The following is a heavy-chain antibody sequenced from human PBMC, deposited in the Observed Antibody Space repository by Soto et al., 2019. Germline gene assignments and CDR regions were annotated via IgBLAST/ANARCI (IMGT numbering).Heavy chain of an antibody. CDR2: ISVDGGDT. CDR1: GFTLSDYW. CDR3: ARPPEQRPIDY. Sequence: EVQLVESGGGLVQPGGSLSLSCAASGFTLSDYWMHWVRQVPGKGLLWVSRISVDGGDTTYADSVRGRFTISRDNAKNTLYLQMDTLRAEDTAIYYRARPPEQRPIDYWRQGSLVTVSS. J-gene: IGHJ4*02. D-gene: IGHD6-19*01. V-gene: IGHV3-74*01.